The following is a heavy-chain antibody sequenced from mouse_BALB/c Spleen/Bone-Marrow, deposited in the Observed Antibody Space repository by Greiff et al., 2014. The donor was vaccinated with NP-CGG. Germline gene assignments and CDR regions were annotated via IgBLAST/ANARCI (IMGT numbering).Heavy chain of an antibody. CDR3: AREGDYDGFAY. D-gene: IGHD2-4*01. V-gene: IGHV1-7*01. Sequence: VKLMESGAELAKPGASVKMSCKASGYTFTSYWMHWVKQRPGQGLEWIGYINPSTDYTEYNQKFKDKATLTADKSSSTAYMQLSSLTSEDSAVYYCAREGDYDGFAYWGQGTLVTVSA. J-gene: IGHJ3*01. CDR2: INPSTDYT. CDR1: GYTFTSYW.